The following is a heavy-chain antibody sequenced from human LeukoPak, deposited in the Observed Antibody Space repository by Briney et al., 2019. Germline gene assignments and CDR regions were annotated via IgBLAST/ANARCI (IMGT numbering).Heavy chain of an antibody. V-gene: IGHV4-61*02. D-gene: IGHD4-17*01. CDR2: IYTTGST. Sequence: SETLSLTCTVSGDSFASGGYYWTWIRQAAGQGLEWIGRIYTTGSTSYNPSLKGRVTISPDTSKNQFSLKLSAVAAADTAVYYCVCGANGDYAFDYWSQGTLVTVSS. CDR3: VCGANGDYAFDY. J-gene: IGHJ4*02. CDR1: GDSFASGGYY.